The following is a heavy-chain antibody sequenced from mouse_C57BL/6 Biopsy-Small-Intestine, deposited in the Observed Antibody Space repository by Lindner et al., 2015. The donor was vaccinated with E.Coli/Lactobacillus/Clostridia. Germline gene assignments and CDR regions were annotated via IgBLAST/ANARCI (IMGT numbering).Heavy chain of an antibody. CDR1: GYTFTDYW. J-gene: IGHJ4*01. V-gene: IGHV1-74*01. CDR2: MNPASGAT. Sequence: SVKVSCKASGYTFTDYWIHWVRQAPGQGLEWVGRMNPASGATNFGQKFQGRVTMTRETSISTAYLDLSSLRSDDSAMYYCAFNRDGYNAFFTDYWGQGTLVTASS. CDR3: AFNRDGYNAFFTDY. D-gene: IGHD1-2*01.